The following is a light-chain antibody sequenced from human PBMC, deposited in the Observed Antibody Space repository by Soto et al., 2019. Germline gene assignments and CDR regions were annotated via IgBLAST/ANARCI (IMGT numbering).Light chain of an antibody. CDR2: RAS. V-gene: IGKV1-39*01. Sequence: IRGARCASSLSASVRDTVTITCLACQNIYSYLHWYQHTPGPPPPLLFFRASNLQRGLPTRFTGSSSGKHYPLVISRLQPEDFTTYFCQKSYTTPLTFGRGTKVDIK. CDR3: QKSYTTPLT. J-gene: IGKJ4*01. CDR1: QNIYSY.